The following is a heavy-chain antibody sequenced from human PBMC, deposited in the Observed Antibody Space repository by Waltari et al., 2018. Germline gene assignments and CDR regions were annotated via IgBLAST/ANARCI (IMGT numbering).Heavy chain of an antibody. Sequence: QVQLVQSGAEVKKPGASVKVSCKVSGYTLTELSMHWVRQAPGKGLEWMGGFDPEDGETIYAQKFQGRVTMTEDTSTDTAYMELSSLRSEDTAVYYCATKFGVYYYSSGYPDYFDYWGQGTLVTVSS. CDR1: GYTLTELS. D-gene: IGHD3-22*01. V-gene: IGHV1-24*01. J-gene: IGHJ4*02. CDR2: FDPEDGET. CDR3: ATKFGVYYYSSGYPDYFDY.